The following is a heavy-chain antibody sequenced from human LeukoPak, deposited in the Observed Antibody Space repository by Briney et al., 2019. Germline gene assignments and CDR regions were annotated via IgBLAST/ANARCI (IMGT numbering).Heavy chain of an antibody. V-gene: IGHV4-30-2*01. CDR1: GGSISSGGYS. CDR2: IYHSGST. Sequence: PSETLSLTCAVSGGSISSGGYSWNWIRQPPGKGLEWIGYIYHSGSTYYNPSLKSRVTISVDTSKNQFSLKLSSVTAADTAVYYCGGEFYDFWSGPFDPWGQGTLVTVSS. J-gene: IGHJ5*02. D-gene: IGHD3-3*01. CDR3: GGEFYDFWSGPFDP.